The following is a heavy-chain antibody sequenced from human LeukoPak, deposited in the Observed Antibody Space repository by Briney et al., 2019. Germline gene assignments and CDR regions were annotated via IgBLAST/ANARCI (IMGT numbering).Heavy chain of an antibody. CDR3: ARDTAMVYYFDY. CDR1: GYTFTGYY. V-gene: IGHV1-46*01. D-gene: IGHD5-18*01. Sequence: GASVKVSCKASGYTFTGYYMHWVRQAPGQGLEWMGIINPSGGSTSYAQKFQGRVTMTRDMSTSTVYMELSSLRSEDTAVYYCARDTAMVYYFDYWGQGTLVTVSS. CDR2: INPSGGST. J-gene: IGHJ4*02.